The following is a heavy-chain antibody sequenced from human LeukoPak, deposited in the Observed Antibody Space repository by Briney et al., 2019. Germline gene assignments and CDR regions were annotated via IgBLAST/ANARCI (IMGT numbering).Heavy chain of an antibody. Sequence: ASVKVSCKASGYTFTGYYIHWVRQAPGQGLEWMGWINPNSGDTNYAQKFQGRVTMTRDTSISTAYMELSRLRSDDTAVYYCARVGGEYYFDYWGQGTLVTVSS. CDR2: INPNSGDT. D-gene: IGHD3-10*01. CDR3: ARVGGEYYFDY. V-gene: IGHV1-2*02. J-gene: IGHJ4*02. CDR1: GYTFTGYY.